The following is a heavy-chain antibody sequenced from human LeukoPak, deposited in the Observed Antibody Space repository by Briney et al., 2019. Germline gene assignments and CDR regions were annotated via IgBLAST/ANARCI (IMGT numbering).Heavy chain of an antibody. Sequence: SETLSLTCTVSGGSISSSSYYWGWIRQPPGKGLEWIGSIYYSGSTYYNPSLKSRVTMSVDTSKNQFSLKLSSVTAADTAVYYCVRVLYSNNWYEPWGQGTLVTVSS. CDR3: VRVLYSNNWYEP. CDR2: IYYSGST. J-gene: IGHJ5*02. V-gene: IGHV4-39*07. D-gene: IGHD6-13*01. CDR1: GGSISSSSYY.